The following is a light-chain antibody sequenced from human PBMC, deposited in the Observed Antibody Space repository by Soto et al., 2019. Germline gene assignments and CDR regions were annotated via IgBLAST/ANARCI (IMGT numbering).Light chain of an antibody. J-gene: IGLJ2*01. V-gene: IGLV2-18*02. CDR1: SSDVGSYNR. CDR2: EVR. Sequence: QSVLTQPPSVSGSPGQSVTISCTGTSSDVGSYNRVSWYQQPPGTAPKLMIYEVRNRPSGVPDRFSGSKSGNTASLTSSWFQDEDEADYYCSSYTSSSTLVSGGVTKVTVL. CDR3: SSYTSSSTLV.